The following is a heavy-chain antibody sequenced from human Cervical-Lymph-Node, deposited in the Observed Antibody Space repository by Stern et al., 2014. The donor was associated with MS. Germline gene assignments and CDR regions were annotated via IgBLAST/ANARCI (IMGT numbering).Heavy chain of an antibody. V-gene: IGHV1-18*01. Sequence: VQLVESGAEVKKPGASVKVSCKASGYTFTTYAISWVRLAPGQGLEWMGWINVYNGDTTYAQNLQGRVTMTTDTSTRTAYMELRSLRSDDTAVYYCARGRVSYSSSSSLDNWGQGTLVTVSS. CDR3: ARGRVSYSSSSSLDN. CDR1: GYTFTTYA. CDR2: INVYNGDT. D-gene: IGHD6-6*01. J-gene: IGHJ4*02.